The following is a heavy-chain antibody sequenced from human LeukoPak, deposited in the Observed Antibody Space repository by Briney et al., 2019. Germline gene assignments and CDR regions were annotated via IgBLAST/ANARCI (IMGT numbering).Heavy chain of an antibody. D-gene: IGHD3-10*01. CDR1: GFTFSSYG. CDR2: IRYDGSNK. CDR3: AKVTYGSGTYGAFDY. Sequence: GGSLRLSCAASGFTFSSYGMHWVRQAPGKGLEWVAFIRYDGSNKYYADSVKGRFTISRDNSKNTLYLQINSLRAEDTAVYYCAKVTYGSGTYGAFDYWGQGTLVTVSS. V-gene: IGHV3-30*02. J-gene: IGHJ4*02.